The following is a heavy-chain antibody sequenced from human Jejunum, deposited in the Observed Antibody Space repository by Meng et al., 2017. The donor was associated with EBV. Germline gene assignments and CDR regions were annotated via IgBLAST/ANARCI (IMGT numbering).Heavy chain of an antibody. V-gene: IGHV1-3*04. CDR3: ASVRVDEPTLGWFDS. CDR1: GSICTSYA. Sequence: QSLHVQARVVVKQPGALSHACSKSSGSICTSYAIRWRRHAPAEKRVWMVSINTDNGDTNYTQNLKSRVTITTDMSESTFYMDLSSVRSEDTGVYYCASVRVDEPTLGWFDSWGQGTLVTVSS. CDR2: INTDNGDT. D-gene: IGHD1-14*01. J-gene: IGHJ5*01.